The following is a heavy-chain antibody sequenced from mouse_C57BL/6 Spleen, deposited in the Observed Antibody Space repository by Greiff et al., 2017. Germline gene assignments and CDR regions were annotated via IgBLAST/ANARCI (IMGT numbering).Heavy chain of an antibody. V-gene: IGHV14-2*01. J-gene: IGHJ2*01. CDR2: IDPEDGET. Sequence: VQLQQSGAELVKPGASVKLSCTASGFNIKDYYMHWVKQRTEQGLAWIGRIDPEDGETKYAPKFQGKATIKADTSSNTAYLSLSSLTSEDTAVYYCARLSPYYSNYLDYRGQGTTLTVSS. CDR1: GFNIKDYY. D-gene: IGHD2-5*01. CDR3: ARLSPYYSNYLDY.